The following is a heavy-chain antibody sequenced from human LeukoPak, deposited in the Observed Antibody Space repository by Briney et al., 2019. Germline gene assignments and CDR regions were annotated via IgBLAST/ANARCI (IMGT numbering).Heavy chain of an antibody. CDR3: ARAVWFGELFRGILFDY. D-gene: IGHD3-10*01. CDR1: GYTFTSYY. Sequence: ASVKVSCKASGYTFTSYYMHWVRQAPGQGLEWMGIINPSGGSTSYAQKFQGRVTMTRDTSTSTVYMELSSLRSEDTAVYYCARAVWFGELFRGILFDYWGQGTLVTVSS. V-gene: IGHV1-46*01. J-gene: IGHJ4*02. CDR2: INPSGGST.